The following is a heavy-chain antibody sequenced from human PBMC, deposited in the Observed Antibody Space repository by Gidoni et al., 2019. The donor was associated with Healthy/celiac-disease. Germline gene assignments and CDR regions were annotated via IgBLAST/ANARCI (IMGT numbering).Heavy chain of an antibody. Sequence: DTYYPGSVKGRFTISRENAKNSLYLQMNSLRAGDTAVYYCARRDTVHWYFDLWGRGTLVTVSS. J-gene: IGHJ2*01. CDR2: DT. CDR3: ARRDTVHWYFDL. V-gene: IGHV3-13*01. D-gene: IGHD4-17*01.